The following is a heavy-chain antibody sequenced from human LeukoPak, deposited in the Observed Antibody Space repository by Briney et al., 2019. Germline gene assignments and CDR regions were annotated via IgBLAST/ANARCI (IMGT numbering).Heavy chain of an antibody. CDR2: ISGGGGIT. CDR1: GFTFDSYA. V-gene: IGHV3-23*01. CDR3: AKYGVDCSSTSCYPLSYMDV. D-gene: IGHD2-2*01. J-gene: IGHJ6*03. Sequence: PGGSLSLSCAASGFTFDSYAMTWVRQAPGKGLEWVSSISGGGGITNYAYSVKGRFTTSRDTSKYTLFLQMNSLRAEDTAVYYCAKYGVDCSSTSCYPLSYMDVWGKGTTVTVS.